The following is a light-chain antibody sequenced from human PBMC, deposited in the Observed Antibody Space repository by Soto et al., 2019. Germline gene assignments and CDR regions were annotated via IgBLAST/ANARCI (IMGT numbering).Light chain of an antibody. J-gene: IGLJ1*01. V-gene: IGLV1-40*01. CDR2: GNS. Sequence: QSVLTQPPSVSGAPGQRVTISCTGSSSNIGAGYDVHWYQQLPGTAPKLLIYGNSNRPSGVPDRFSGSKSGTSASLAITGLQAEDEADYHCQSYDSSLSGYVFGTGTKLPS. CDR1: SSNIGAGYD. CDR3: QSYDSSLSGYV.